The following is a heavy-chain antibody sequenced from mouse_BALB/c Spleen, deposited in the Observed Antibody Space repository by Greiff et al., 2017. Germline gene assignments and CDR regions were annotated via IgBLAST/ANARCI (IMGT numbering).Heavy chain of an antibody. CDR1: GFTFSSYA. CDR3: ARGHYYGAHWYFDV. Sequence: EVKLMESGGGLVKPGGSLKLSCAASGFTFSSYAMSWVRQTPEKRLEWVASISSGGSTYYPDSVKGRVTISRDNAKNILYLQMSSLRSEDTAMYYGARGHYYGAHWYFDVWGAGTTVTVSS. J-gene: IGHJ1*01. D-gene: IGHD1-2*01. V-gene: IGHV5-6-5*01. CDR2: ISSGGST.